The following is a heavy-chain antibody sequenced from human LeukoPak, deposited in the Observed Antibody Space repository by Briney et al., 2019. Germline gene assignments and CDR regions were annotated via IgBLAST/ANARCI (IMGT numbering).Heavy chain of an antibody. CDR1: GGTFSSYA. V-gene: IGHV1-69*05. D-gene: IGHD3-3*01. Sequence: ASMKVSCKASGGTFSSYAISWVRQAPGQGLEWMGGIIPIFGTANYAQKFQGRVTITTDESTSTAYMELSSLRSEDTAVYYCAATRLSDRLEWLLYGAFDIWGQGTMVTVSS. CDR3: AATRLSDRLEWLLYGAFDI. CDR2: IIPIFGTA. J-gene: IGHJ3*02.